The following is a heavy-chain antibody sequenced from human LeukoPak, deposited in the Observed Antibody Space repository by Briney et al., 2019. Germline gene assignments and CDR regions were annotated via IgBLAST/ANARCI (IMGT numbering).Heavy chain of an antibody. CDR3: ARDPLGQWLVQSYYFDY. CDR2: ISSSSSYT. V-gene: IGHV3-11*06. CDR1: GFTFSDYY. J-gene: IGHJ4*02. Sequence: GGSLRLSCAASGFTFSDYYMSWIRQAPGKGLEWVSYISSSSSYTNYADSVKGRFTISRDNAKNSLYLQMNSLRAEDTAVYYCARDPLGQWLVQSYYFDYWGQGTLVTVSS. D-gene: IGHD6-19*01.